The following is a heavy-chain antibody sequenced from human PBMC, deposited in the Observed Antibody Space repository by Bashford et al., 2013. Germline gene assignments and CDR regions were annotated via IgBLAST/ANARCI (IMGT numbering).Heavy chain of an antibody. CDR3: VRSPEKGTVDF. CDR2: IKEDGSYK. J-gene: IGHJ4*02. V-gene: IGHV3-7*03. D-gene: IGHD3-10*01. Sequence: VRQAPGKGLEWVANIKEDGSYKYYVDSVEGRFTISRDNAKNSLFLQMNSLRAEDTAIYYCVRSPEKGTVDFWGQGTLVTVSS.